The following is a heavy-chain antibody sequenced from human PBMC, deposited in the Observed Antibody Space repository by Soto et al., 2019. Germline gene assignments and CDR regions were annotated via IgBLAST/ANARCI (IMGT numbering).Heavy chain of an antibody. CDR2: VYYTGST. CDR1: GGSVSSASYY. J-gene: IGHJ4*02. CDR3: AREWEHLYFDY. D-gene: IGHD1-26*01. V-gene: IGHV4-61*01. Sequence: KASETLSLTCTVSGGSVSSASYYWSWIRQPPGRGLEWIGYVYYTGSTNYNPSLKSRVTISVDTSKNQFSLKLTSVTAADTAMYYCAREWEHLYFDYWGQGTLVTVSS.